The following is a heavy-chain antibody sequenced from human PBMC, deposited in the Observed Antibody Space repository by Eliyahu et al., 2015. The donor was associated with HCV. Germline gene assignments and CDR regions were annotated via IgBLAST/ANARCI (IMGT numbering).Heavy chain of an antibody. J-gene: IGHJ4*02. Sequence: EVQLVESGGGLVKPGGSLRLSCAASXFTFXPYSMNWVRQAPGKGLGWVSSISSSGSYIYYADSVKGRFTISRDNAKNSLYLQMNSLRAEDTAVYYCARGGRYYGDPIDDHWGQGTLVTVSS. V-gene: IGHV3-21*01. CDR3: ARGGRYYGDPIDDH. CDR2: ISSSGSYI. CDR1: XFTFXPYS. D-gene: IGHD4-17*01.